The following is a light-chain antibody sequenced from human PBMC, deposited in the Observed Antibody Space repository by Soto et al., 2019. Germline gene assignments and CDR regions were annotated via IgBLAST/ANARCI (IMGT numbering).Light chain of an antibody. CDR2: GAS. CDR1: QSISSNF. V-gene: IGKV3-20*01. Sequence: ENVLTQSPGTLSLSPGERATLSCRASQSISSNFLAWYQQKPGQAPRLLIYGASNKIPGIPDRFSGSGSGTDFTLTISRLEPEDFAVYYCQQYGSSYTFGQGTKVDIK. CDR3: QQYGSSYT. J-gene: IGKJ2*01.